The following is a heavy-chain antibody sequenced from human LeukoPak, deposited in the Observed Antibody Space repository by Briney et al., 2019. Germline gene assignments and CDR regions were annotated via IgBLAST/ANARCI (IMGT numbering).Heavy chain of an antibody. D-gene: IGHD6-19*01. Sequence: PRGSLRLSFAATGFTYSRYGMHGVRQAPGKGLEWVAVLWHDGTNKYYADSVKGRFTISRDNAKNSLYLQMNSLRAADTAVYYCARGGSGLYHTYNWFVPWGQGTLVTVSS. V-gene: IGHV3-33*01. CDR1: GFTYSRYG. CDR2: LWHDGTNK. J-gene: IGHJ5*02. CDR3: ARGGSGLYHTYNWFVP.